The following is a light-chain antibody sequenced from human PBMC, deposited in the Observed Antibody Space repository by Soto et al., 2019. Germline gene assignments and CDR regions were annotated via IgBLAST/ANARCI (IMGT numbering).Light chain of an antibody. V-gene: IGKV3-15*01. CDR1: QSVSSN. CDR2: DAS. Sequence: EIVMTQSPVTLSVSPGERATLSCRASQSVSSNLAWYQQKPGQAPRLVIYDASTRATGIPARFSGSGSGTEFTLTISSLQSEDFAVYYCQQYNNWPPWTFGQGTKVEMK. CDR3: QQYNNWPPWT. J-gene: IGKJ1*01.